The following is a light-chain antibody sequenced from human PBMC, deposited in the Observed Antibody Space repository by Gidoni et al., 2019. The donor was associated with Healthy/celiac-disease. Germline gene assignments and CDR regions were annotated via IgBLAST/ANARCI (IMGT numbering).Light chain of an antibody. CDR3: QQLNSYPYT. CDR1: QSISSY. CDR2: AAS. V-gene: IGKV1-9*01. J-gene: IGKJ2*01. Sequence: DIQLTQFPSFLSASVGDRVTNTCRASQSISSYLAWYQQKPGKAPKLLIYAASTLQSGVPSRFSGSGSGTEFTLTISSLQPEDFATYYCQQLNSYPYTFGQGTKLEIK.